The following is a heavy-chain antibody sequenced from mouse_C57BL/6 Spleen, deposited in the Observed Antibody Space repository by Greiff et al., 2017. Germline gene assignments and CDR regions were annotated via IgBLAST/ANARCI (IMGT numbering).Heavy chain of an antibody. CDR1: GYTFTSYW. Sequence: QVQLQQPGAELVKPGASVKLSCKASGYTFTSYWMHWVKQRPGQGLEWIGMIHPNSGSTNYNEKFKSKATLTVDQSSSTAYMQLSSLTSEDSAVYYCARAESTPGAMDYWGQGTSVTVSS. V-gene: IGHV1-64*01. CDR2: IHPNSGST. D-gene: IGHD5-1*01. CDR3: ARAESTPGAMDY. J-gene: IGHJ4*01.